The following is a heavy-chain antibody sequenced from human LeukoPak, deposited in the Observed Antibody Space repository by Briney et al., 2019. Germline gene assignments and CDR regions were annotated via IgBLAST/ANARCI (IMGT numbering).Heavy chain of an antibody. CDR2: MDPYGRTR. CDR3: ISDLCRRDDP. CDR1: GLNFRSYW. J-gene: IGHJ5*02. Sequence: GGSLRLSCASSGLNFRSYWIHWVGEAPGKGGEGVSRMDPYGRTRDYADSVKGRFPISRDHAKDTLYMQMSSLRDEDKAVYYCISDLCRRDDPWGRGTLDTVSS. V-gene: IGHV3-74*01.